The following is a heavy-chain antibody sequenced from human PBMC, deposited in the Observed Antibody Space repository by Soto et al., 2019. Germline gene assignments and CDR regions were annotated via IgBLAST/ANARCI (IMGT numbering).Heavy chain of an antibody. CDR2: IYYSGST. V-gene: IGHV4-59*01. J-gene: IGHJ4*02. CDR1: GGSISSYY. Sequence: PSETLSLTCTVSGGSISSYYWSWIRQPPGKGLEWIGYIYYSGSTNYNPSLKSRVTISVDTSKNQFSLKLSSVTAADTAVYYCARGAGPTLGLDYWGQGTLVTVSS. D-gene: IGHD1-7*01. CDR3: ARGAGPTLGLDY.